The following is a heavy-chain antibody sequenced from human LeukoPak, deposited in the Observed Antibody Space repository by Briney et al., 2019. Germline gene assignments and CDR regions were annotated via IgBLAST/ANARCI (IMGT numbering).Heavy chain of an antibody. V-gene: IGHV2-5*02. CDR3: AHSYESLLWFGEGVRPCWFDP. CDR1: AFSLSTSGVG. CDR2: IYWDDDK. J-gene: IGHJ5*02. Sequence: ESGPTLVNPTQTLTLTCTFSAFSLSTSGVGVGWIRQPPVKALEWLALIYWDDDKRYSPSLKSRLTITKDTSKNQVVLTMTNMDPVDTATYYCAHSYESLLWFGEGVRPCWFDPWGQGTLVTVSS. D-gene: IGHD3-10*01.